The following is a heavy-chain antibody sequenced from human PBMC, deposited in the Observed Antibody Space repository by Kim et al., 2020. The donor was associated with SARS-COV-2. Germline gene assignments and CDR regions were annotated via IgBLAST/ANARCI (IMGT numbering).Heavy chain of an antibody. CDR3: ASRGVSITMVRGVITEIYYYYYGMDV. V-gene: IGHV4-39*01. D-gene: IGHD3-10*01. CDR2: IYYSGST. J-gene: IGHJ6*02. Sequence: SETLSLTCAVSGGSISSSSYYWGWIRQPPGKGLEWIGSIYYSGSTYYNPSLKSRVTISVDTSKNQFSLKLSSVTAADTAVYYCASRGVSITMVRGVITEIYYYYYGMDVWGQGTTVTVSS. CDR1: GGSISSSSYY.